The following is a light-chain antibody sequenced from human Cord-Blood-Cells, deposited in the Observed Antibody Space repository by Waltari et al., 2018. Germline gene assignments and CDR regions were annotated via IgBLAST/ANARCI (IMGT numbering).Light chain of an antibody. V-gene: IGLV2-14*01. CDR3: SSYTSSSTVV. CDR2: EVS. CDR1: RSDVGGYNY. J-gene: IGLJ2*01. Sequence: QSALTQPASVSGSPGQSITISCTGTRSDVGGYNYVSWYQQHPGKAPKLMIYEVSNRPSGVSNRFSGAKSGNTASLTISGLQAEDEADYYCSSYTSSSTVVCGGGTKLTVL.